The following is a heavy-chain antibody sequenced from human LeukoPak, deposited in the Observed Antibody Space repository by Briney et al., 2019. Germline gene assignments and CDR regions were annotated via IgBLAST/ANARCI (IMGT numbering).Heavy chain of an antibody. CDR2: LSYTGKT. D-gene: IGHD2/OR15-2a*01. CDR1: GASVSNSH. V-gene: IGHV4-59*02. J-gene: IGHJ4*02. CDR3: AEGYFELFAH. Sequence: PSETLSLTCTVSGASVSNSHWNWIRQFPGKGLEWIGCLSYTGKTDYNPSLSSRVTISLGTSNNQVSLKLKSVTAADTALYFCAEGYFELFAHWGPGTLVTVSS.